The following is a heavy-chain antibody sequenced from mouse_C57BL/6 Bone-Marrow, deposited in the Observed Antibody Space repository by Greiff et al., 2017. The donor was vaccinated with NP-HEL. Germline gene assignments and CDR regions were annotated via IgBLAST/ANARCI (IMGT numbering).Heavy chain of an antibody. CDR3: ARSVVPYAMDY. CDR2: INPGSGCT. Sequence: QVQLQQSGAELVRPGTSVKVSCKASGYAFTNYLIEWVKQRPGQGLEWIGVINPGSGCTNYTEKFKGKATLTADKSSSTAYMQLSSLTSEDSAVYFCARSVVPYAMDYWGQGTSVTVSS. CDR1: GYAFTNYL. V-gene: IGHV1-54*01. D-gene: IGHD1-1*01. J-gene: IGHJ4*01.